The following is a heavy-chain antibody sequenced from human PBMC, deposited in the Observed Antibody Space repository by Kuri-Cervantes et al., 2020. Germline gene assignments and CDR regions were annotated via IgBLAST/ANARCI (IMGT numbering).Heavy chain of an antibody. CDR1: GGSISSSSYY. J-gene: IGHJ5*02. Sequence: ETLSLTCTVSGGSISSSSYYWGWIRQPPGKGLEWIGSIYYSGSTYYNPSLKSRVTISVDTSKNQFSLKLSSVTAADTAVYYCAREPPPSYYYDISPLDPWGQGTLVTVSS. V-gene: IGHV4-39*02. CDR3: AREPPPSYYYDISPLDP. D-gene: IGHD3-22*01. CDR2: IYYSGST.